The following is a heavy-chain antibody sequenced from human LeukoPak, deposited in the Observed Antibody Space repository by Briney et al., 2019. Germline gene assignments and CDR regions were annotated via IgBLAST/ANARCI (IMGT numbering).Heavy chain of an antibody. J-gene: IGHJ3*02. CDR2: IKQDGSEK. CDR3: ARGSADCYDSSGGAFDI. Sequence: GGSLRLSCAASGFTFSSYWMSWVRQAPGKGLEWVANIKQDGSEKYYVDSVKGRFTISRDNAKNSLYLQMNSLRAEDTAVYYCARGSADCYDSSGGAFDIWGQGKMVTVSS. CDR1: GFTFSSYW. V-gene: IGHV3-7*04. D-gene: IGHD3-22*01.